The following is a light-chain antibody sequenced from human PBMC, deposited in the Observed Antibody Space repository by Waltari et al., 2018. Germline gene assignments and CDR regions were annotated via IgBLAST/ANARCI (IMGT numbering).Light chain of an antibody. V-gene: IGKV3-15*01. CDR3: QQYDDWPPYT. J-gene: IGKJ2*01. Sequence: EIVMTQSPATLSVSPGERTTPPCRASQSVNSNLAWYQQQPGQAPRLLIFGASKRASGIPARFSGSGSGTEFTLTISSLQSEDFAVYYCQQYDDWPPYTFGQGTKLDIK. CDR2: GAS. CDR1: QSVNSN.